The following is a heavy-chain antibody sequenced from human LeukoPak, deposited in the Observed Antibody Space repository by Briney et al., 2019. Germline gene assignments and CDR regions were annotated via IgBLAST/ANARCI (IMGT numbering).Heavy chain of an antibody. CDR2: INHSGGT. J-gene: IGHJ4*01. CDR3: ARSFHSDTSGYYPAF. CDR1: GGSFSDYY. D-gene: IGHD3-22*01. V-gene: IGHV4-34*01. Sequence: SETLSLTCAVYGGSFSDYYWSWIRQPPGKGLEWIGEINHSGGTNFNPSLESRVTLSVDTSKNQFSLKLSSVTAADTAVYYCARSFHSDTSGYYPAFWGHGTLVTVSS.